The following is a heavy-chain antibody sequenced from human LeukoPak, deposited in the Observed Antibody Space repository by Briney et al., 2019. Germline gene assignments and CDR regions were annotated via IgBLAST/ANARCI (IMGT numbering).Heavy chain of an antibody. CDR1: GGSISSYY. Sequence: SETLSLTCTVSGGSISSYYWSWIRQPPGKGLEWIGYIYYSGSTNYNPSLKSRVTISVDTSKNQFSLKLSSVTAADTAVCYCARSGVRKVVVIAPPTTFDIWGQGTMVTVSS. CDR3: ARSGVRKVVVIAPPTTFDI. D-gene: IGHD2-21*01. J-gene: IGHJ3*02. V-gene: IGHV4-59*01. CDR2: IYYSGST.